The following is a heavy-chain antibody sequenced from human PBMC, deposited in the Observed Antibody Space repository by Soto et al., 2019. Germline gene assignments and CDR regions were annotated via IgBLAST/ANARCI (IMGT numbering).Heavy chain of an antibody. CDR3: ARGRTLITGTTLDY. CDR1: GASFSGYY. CDR2: INHSGST. D-gene: IGHD1-20*01. Sequence: QVQLQQWGAGLLKPSETLSLTCAVYGASFSGYYWTWIRQPPGKGLEWIGEINHSGSTNYKPSLRSRVTISVDTSKNQLSLKVNSVTAADTAVYYCARGRTLITGTTLDYWGQGTLVTVSS. J-gene: IGHJ4*02. V-gene: IGHV4-34*01.